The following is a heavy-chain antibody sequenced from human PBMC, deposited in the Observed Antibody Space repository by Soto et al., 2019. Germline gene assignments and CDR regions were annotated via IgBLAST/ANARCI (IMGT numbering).Heavy chain of an antibody. CDR2: IDPSDSYT. CDR1: GNSFTRYW. Sequence: PWEFLKIFCTCSGNSFTRYWISWVRQMPGKGLEWMGRIDPSDSYTNYSPSFQGHVTISADKSISTAYLQWSSLKASDTAMYYCAREQPEDIVVVPAAQRGYYYYGMDVWGQGTTVPVSS. CDR3: AREQPEDIVVVPAAQRGYYYYGMDV. J-gene: IGHJ6*02. V-gene: IGHV5-10-1*01. D-gene: IGHD2-2*01.